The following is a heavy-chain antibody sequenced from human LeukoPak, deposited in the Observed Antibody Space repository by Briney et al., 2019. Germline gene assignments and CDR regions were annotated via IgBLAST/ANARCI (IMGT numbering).Heavy chain of an antibody. J-gene: IGHJ6*02. CDR1: GFTFSSYS. CDR3: ARVDIVATIGRYYYGMDV. Sequence: GGSLRLSCAASGFTFSSYSMNWVRQAPGKGLEWVSSISSSSSYIYYADSVKGRFTISRDNAKNSLYLQMNSLRDEDTAVYYCARVDIVATIGRYYYGMDVWGQGTTVTVSS. V-gene: IGHV3-21*01. CDR2: ISSSSSYI. D-gene: IGHD5-12*01.